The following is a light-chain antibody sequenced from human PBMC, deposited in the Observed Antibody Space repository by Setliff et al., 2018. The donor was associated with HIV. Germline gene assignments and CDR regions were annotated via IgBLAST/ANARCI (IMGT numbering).Light chain of an antibody. J-gene: IGLJ1*01. CDR2: EVS. CDR3: CSYAGSSTYV. V-gene: IGLV2-23*02. Sequence: QSVLTQPASVSGSPGQSITISCTGTSSDVGSYNLVSWYQQHPGKAPKLMIYEVSKRPSGVSNRFSGSKSGNTASLTISGLQAEGEADYYCCSYAGSSTYVFETGTKVTVL. CDR1: SSDVGSYNL.